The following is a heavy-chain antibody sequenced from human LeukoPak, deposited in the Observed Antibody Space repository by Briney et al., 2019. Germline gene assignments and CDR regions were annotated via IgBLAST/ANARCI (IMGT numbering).Heavy chain of an antibody. CDR1: GGSISSYY. D-gene: IGHD1-26*01. V-gene: IGHV4-4*09. CDR2: IYTSGST. Sequence: SETLSLTCTVSGGSISSYYWSWIRQPPGKGLEWIGYIYTSGSTNYNPSLKSRVTISVDTSENQFSLKLSSVTAADTAVYYCAGIVDGTDYFDYWGQGTLVTVSS. CDR3: AGIVDGTDYFDY. J-gene: IGHJ4*02.